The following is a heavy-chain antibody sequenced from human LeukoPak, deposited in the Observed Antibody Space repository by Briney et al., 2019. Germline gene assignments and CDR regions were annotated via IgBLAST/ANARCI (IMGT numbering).Heavy chain of an antibody. CDR1: GFTFSSYS. CDR3: ASSESRDGYDFDY. CDR2: ISSGSSYI. D-gene: IGHD5-24*01. J-gene: IGHJ4*02. Sequence: GGSLRLSXAASGFTFSSYSMKWVRQAPGKGLEWVSSISSGSSYIYYADSVKGRFTISRDNAKNSLYLQMNSLRAEDTAVYYCASSESRDGYDFDYWGQGTLVTVSS. V-gene: IGHV3-21*01.